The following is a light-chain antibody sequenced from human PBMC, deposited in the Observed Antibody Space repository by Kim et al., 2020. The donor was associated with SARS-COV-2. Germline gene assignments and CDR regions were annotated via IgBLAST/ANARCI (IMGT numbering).Light chain of an antibody. CDR1: QGMRDD. V-gene: IGKV1-6*01. CDR3: LQYHNYPRT. J-gene: IGKJ1*01. Sequence: GDRVIITCRPSQGMRDDLGWYQQKPGKVPKLLMYVASSPQSGVPSRFSGSGSGTDFTLTISSLQPEDFATYYCLQYHNYPRTFGQGTKVDI. CDR2: VAS.